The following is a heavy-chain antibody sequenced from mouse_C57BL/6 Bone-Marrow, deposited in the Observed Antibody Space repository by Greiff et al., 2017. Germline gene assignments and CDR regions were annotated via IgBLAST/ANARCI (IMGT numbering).Heavy chain of an antibody. D-gene: IGHD1-1*01. Sequence: QVQLKQPGTELVKPGASVKLSCKASGYTFTSYWMHWVKQRPGQGLEWIGNINPSNGGTNYNEKFKSKATLTVDKSSSTAYMQLSSLTSEDSAVYYCAREGNGSPYYFDYWGQGTTLTVSS. V-gene: IGHV1-53*01. CDR2: INPSNGGT. CDR3: AREGNGSPYYFDY. CDR1: GYTFTSYW. J-gene: IGHJ2*01.